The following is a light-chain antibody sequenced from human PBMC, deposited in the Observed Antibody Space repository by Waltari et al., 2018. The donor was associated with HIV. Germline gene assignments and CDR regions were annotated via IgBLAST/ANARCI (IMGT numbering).Light chain of an antibody. CDR2: STD. CDR1: IPNSGSNT. V-gene: IGLV1-44*01. Sequence: QSVLTQPPSVSAAPGQGAVISCSGGIPNSGSNTANWYHPLPGTAPKLLLYSTDKRPSGVPDRFSGSKSGTSASLAITGLQSEDEGVYYCASWDDSLNGVIFGGGTKVTVL. CDR3: ASWDDSLNGVI. J-gene: IGLJ2*01.